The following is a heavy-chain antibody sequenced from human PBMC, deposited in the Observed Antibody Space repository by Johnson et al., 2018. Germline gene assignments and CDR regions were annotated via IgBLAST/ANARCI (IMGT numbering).Heavy chain of an antibody. Sequence: QVQLRESGGGVVQPGSSLRLSCAGSGLTFSFSSYGLHWVRQAPGTGLEWVSVISYDGCHNYYADSVKGRFTISRDNSKNTLYLQINSLRAADTAVYYCAKRMSPTTLRWGALDIWGQGTMVTVSS. CDR2: ISYDGCHN. D-gene: IGHD2-2*01. CDR1: GLTFSFSSYG. CDR3: AKRMSPTTLRWGALDI. J-gene: IGHJ3*02. V-gene: IGHV3-30*18.